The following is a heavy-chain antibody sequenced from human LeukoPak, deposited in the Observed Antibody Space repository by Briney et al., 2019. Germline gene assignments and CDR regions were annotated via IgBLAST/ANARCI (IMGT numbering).Heavy chain of an antibody. J-gene: IGHJ5*02. Sequence: SETLSLTCTVSGGSISSGGYYWSWVRQHPGKGLEWIGYIYYSGGTYYNPSLKSRVTISVDTSKNQFSLKLSSVTAADTAVYYCARDGGGYCSSTSCNWFDPWGQGTLVTVSS. D-gene: IGHD2-2*01. CDR2: IYYSGGT. CDR3: ARDGGGYCSSTSCNWFDP. CDR1: GGSISSGGYY. V-gene: IGHV4-31*03.